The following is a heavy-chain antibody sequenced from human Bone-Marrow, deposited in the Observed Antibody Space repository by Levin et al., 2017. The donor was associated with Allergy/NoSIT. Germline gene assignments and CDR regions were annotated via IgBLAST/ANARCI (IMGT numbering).Heavy chain of an antibody. CDR3: AKDGVRLRFLDNRTWFDP. D-gene: IGHD3-3*01. CDR2: IGGSGYST. Sequence: GESLKISCAASGFTFSDYAMNWVRQAPGKGLEWVSGIGGSGYSTHYADSVEGRFTISRDNSKNTLYLQMNSLRAEDTAVYYCAKDGVRLRFLDNRTWFDPWGQGTLVTVSS. J-gene: IGHJ5*02. CDR1: GFTFSDYA. V-gene: IGHV3-23*01.